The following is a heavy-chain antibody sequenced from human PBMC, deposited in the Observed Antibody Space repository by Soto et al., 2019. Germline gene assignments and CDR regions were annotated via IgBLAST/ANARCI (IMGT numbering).Heavy chain of an antibody. D-gene: IGHD6-19*01. CDR1: GLTFSSYA. CDR3: AKVSAVSGDFDY. J-gene: IGHJ4*02. V-gene: IGHV3-23*01. Sequence: GGSLRLSCAASGLTFSSYAMSCVRQAPGKGLEWVSAISGSGGSTYYADSVKGRFTISRDNSKNTLYLQMNSLRAEDTALYYCAKVSAVSGDFDYWGQGTLVTVSS. CDR2: ISGSGGST.